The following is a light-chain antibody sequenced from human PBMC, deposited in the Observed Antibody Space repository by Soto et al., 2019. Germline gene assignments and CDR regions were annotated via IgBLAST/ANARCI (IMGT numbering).Light chain of an antibody. Sequence: DIQMTQSPSTLSASVGDRVTITCRASQSISSWLAWYQQKPGKAPKLLIYDASSLESGVPSRFSGSGSGTEFTLNISSLQPDDFATYYYQQYNSYWTFGQGTKVEIK. J-gene: IGKJ1*01. CDR1: QSISSW. CDR3: QQYNSYWT. CDR2: DAS. V-gene: IGKV1-5*01.